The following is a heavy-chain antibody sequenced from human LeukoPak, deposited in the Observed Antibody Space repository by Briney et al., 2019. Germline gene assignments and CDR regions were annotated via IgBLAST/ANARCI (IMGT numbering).Heavy chain of an antibody. CDR1: GFTFSSYA. D-gene: IGHD3-22*01. CDR2: ISGSGGSI. J-gene: IGHJ4*02. CDR3: AEGQEGYTGVITPLDLFDY. Sequence: GRSLRLSCAASGFTFSSYAMSWVRQAPGRGLEWVSGISGSGGSISYADSVKGRFTISRDNSKNTLYLQMNSLRAEDTAVYYCAEGQEGYTGVITPLDLFDYWGQGTLVTVSS. V-gene: IGHV3-23*01.